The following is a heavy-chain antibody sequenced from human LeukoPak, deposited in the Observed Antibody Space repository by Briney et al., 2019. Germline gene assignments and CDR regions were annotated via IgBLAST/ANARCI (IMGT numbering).Heavy chain of an antibody. J-gene: IGHJ4*02. D-gene: IGHD3-10*01. CDR3: ARDYQDMIDY. V-gene: IGHV1-8*01. CDR1: GYTFTSYD. Sequence: ASVKVSCKASGYTFTSYDINWVRQATGQGLEWMGWMNPNSGNTGYAQKLQGRVTMTTDTSTSTAYMELRSLRSDDTAVYYCARDYQDMIDYWGQGTLVTVSS. CDR2: MNPNSGNT.